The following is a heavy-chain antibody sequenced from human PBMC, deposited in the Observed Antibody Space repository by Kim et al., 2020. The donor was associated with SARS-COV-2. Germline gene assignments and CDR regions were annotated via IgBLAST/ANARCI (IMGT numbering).Heavy chain of an antibody. V-gene: IGHV5-51*01. Sequence: GESLKISCKGSGYSFTSYWIGWVRQIPGKGLEWMGIIYPGDSDTRYSPSFQGQVTISADKSISTAYLQWSSLKASDTAMYYCARLHYYGSGTPPPDHFDYWGQGPLVTVSS. CDR3: ARLHYYGSGTPPPDHFDY. J-gene: IGHJ4*02. CDR2: IYPGDSDT. D-gene: IGHD3-10*01. CDR1: GYSFTSYW.